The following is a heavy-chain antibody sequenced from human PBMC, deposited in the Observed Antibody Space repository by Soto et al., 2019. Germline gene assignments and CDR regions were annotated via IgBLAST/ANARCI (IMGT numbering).Heavy chain of an antibody. Sequence: GGSLRLSCAASGFTFSSYAMSWVRQAPGKGLEWVSAISGSGGSTYYADSVKGRFTISRDNSKNTLYLQMNSLRAEDTAVYYCAKDYINLVATDYYYYYGMDVWGQGTTVTVSS. CDR3: AKDYINLVATDYYYYYGMDV. CDR1: GFTFSSYA. CDR2: ISGSGGST. V-gene: IGHV3-23*01. J-gene: IGHJ6*02. D-gene: IGHD5-12*01.